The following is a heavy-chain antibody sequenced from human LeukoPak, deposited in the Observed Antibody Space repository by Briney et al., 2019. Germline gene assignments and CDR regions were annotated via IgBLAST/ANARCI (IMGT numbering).Heavy chain of an antibody. CDR3: ASTAMATTYFDY. CDR1: GGSISSDGYY. Sequence: SETLSLTCTVSGGSISSDGYYWSWIRQHPGKGLEWIGYIYYSGSTYYDPSLKSRVTISVDTSKNQFSLKLSSVTAADTAVYYCASTAMATTYFDYWGQGTLVTVSS. J-gene: IGHJ4*02. D-gene: IGHD5-18*01. V-gene: IGHV4-31*03. CDR2: IYYSGST.